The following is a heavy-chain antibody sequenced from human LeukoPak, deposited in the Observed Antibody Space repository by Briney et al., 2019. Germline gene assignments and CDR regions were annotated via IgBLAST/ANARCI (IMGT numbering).Heavy chain of an antibody. J-gene: IGHJ4*02. CDR2: IYSGGST. Sequence: GGSLRLSCAASGFTVSSNYMSWIRQPPGKGLEWVSLIYSGGSTYYADSVRGRFTISIDNSKNTLYLQMNSLRAEDTAVYYCARASGDFAFDYWGQGTLVTVSS. CDR1: GFTVSSNY. CDR3: ARASGDFAFDY. V-gene: IGHV3-53*01. D-gene: IGHD4-17*01.